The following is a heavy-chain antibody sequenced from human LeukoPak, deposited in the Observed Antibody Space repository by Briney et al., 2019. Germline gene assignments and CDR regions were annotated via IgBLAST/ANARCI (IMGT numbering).Heavy chain of an antibody. J-gene: IGHJ3*01. CDR1: GGSISSYY. CDR3: AGDQLALNALNL. D-gene: IGHD1-1*01. CDR2: IYTSGST. V-gene: IGHV4-4*07. Sequence: SETLSLTCTVSGGSISSYYWSWIRQPAGKGLEWIGRIYTSGSTNYNPSLKSRVTMSVDTSKNQFSLKLSSVTAADTAVYFCAGDQLALNALNLWGQGTMVSVSS.